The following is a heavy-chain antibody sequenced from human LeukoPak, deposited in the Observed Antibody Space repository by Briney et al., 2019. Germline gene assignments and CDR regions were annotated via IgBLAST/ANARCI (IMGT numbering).Heavy chain of an antibody. J-gene: IGHJ5*02. CDR2: INHSGST. Sequence: PSETLSLTCGVYGGSFSAYYWTWIRQPPGKGLEWIGEINHSGSTNYNPSLKSRVTISVDTSKNQFSLKLSSVTAADTAVYYCARAGPTNKYYDYVRGSYRSLNWFDPWGQGTLVTVSS. CDR3: ARAGPTNKYYDYVRGSYRSLNWFDP. D-gene: IGHD3-16*02. V-gene: IGHV4-34*01. CDR1: GGSFSAYY.